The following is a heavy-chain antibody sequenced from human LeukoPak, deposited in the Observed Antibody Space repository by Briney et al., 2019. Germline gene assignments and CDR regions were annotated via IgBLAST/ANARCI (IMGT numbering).Heavy chain of an antibody. CDR1: GFTFSSYW. V-gene: IGHV3-74*01. CDR2: IYGDGTTT. Sequence: GGPLRLSCAASGFTFSSYWMHWVRQAPGKGLVWVSRIYGDGTTTNYADSVKGRFTISRDNANNTLYLQMNSLRDEDTAVYYCARAEYSSLSRHFDYWGQGTLVTVSS. CDR3: ARAEYSSLSRHFDY. J-gene: IGHJ4*02. D-gene: IGHD6-6*01.